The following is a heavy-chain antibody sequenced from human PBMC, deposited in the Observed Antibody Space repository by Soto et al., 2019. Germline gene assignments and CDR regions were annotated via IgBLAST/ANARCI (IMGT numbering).Heavy chain of an antibody. CDR3: ARGGDTTLTEACDI. V-gene: IGHV4-34*01. J-gene: IGHJ3*02. Sequence: QVQLQQWGAGLLKPSETLSLTCAVYGGSFSGYYWSWIRQPPGKGLEWIGEINHSGSTNYNPSLKSRVTISVDTSKNQFSLKLSSVTAADTAVYYCARGGDTTLTEACDIWGQGTMVTVSS. D-gene: IGHD4-17*01. CDR1: GGSFSGYY. CDR2: INHSGST.